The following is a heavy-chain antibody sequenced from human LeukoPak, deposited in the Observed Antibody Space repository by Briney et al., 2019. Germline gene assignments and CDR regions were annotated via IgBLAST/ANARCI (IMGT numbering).Heavy chain of an antibody. D-gene: IGHD1-14*01. CDR3: ARVGIRGAFDI. CDR1: GYTFTTYY. V-gene: IGHV1-46*01. J-gene: IGHJ3*02. CDR2: INPSGGSP. Sequence: GASVKVSCKASGYTFTTYYIHWVRQVPGQGLEWMGIINPSGGSPTYARKFQGRVTMTSDTSTSTVYMDLSRLTSEDTAVYSCARVGIRGAFDIWGQGTMVIVSS.